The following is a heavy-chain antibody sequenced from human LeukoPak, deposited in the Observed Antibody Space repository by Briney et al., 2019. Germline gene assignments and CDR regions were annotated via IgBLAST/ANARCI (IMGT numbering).Heavy chain of an antibody. CDR2: ISWNDDK. CDR3: AHRPRVMVFFDY. D-gene: IGHD3-22*01. J-gene: IGHJ4*02. Sequence: SGPTLVNPTQTLTLTCTFSGFSGSPTGVGVGWIRQPPAKAPERLQLISWNDDKHYSPYMKSRLTITKDTSKNQVVLTMTNMGPVDTATYYCAHRPRVMVFFDYWGQGTLVTVSS. V-gene: IGHV2-5*01. CDR1: GFSGSPTGVG.